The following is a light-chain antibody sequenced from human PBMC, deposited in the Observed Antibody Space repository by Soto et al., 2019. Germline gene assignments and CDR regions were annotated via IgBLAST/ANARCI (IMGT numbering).Light chain of an antibody. CDR1: QSVSNNY. CDR3: QQYGRSGT. J-gene: IGKJ1*01. V-gene: IGKV3-20*01. Sequence: EIVLTQSPGTLSLSPGEIATLSCRASQSVSNNYLAWYQQKPGQAPRLLIYGASNRATGIPDRFSGSGSGTDFTLTISRLEPEDFAVYYCQQYGRSGTFGQGTKVDI. CDR2: GAS.